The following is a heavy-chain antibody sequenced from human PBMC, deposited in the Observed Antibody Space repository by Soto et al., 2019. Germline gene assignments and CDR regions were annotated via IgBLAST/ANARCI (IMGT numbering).Heavy chain of an antibody. Sequence: QVQLVESGGGLVKPGGSLRLSCAASGFTFSDYYMSWIRQAPGKGLEWDSYISSSSSYTNYADSVKGRFTISRDNAKNSLYLQMNSLRAEDTAVYYCARDCSGGSCYSSYWGQGTLVTVSS. J-gene: IGHJ4*02. CDR1: GFTFSDYY. D-gene: IGHD2-15*01. V-gene: IGHV3-11*06. CDR2: ISSSSSYT. CDR3: ARDCSGGSCYSSY.